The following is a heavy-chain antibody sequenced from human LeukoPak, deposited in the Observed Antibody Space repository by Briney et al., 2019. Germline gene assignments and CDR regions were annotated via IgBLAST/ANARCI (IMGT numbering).Heavy chain of an antibody. V-gene: IGHV4-59*01. J-gene: IGHJ3*02. D-gene: IGHD5-24*01. CDR1: GGSISTYY. CDR2: IYYSGST. CDR3: ARGPSYKYAFDI. Sequence: SETLSLTCTVSGGSISTYYWSWIRQPPGKGLECIGYIYYSGSTNYNPSLKSRVTISVDTSKNQFSLKLSSVTAADTAVYYCARGPSYKYAFDIWGQGTMVTVSS.